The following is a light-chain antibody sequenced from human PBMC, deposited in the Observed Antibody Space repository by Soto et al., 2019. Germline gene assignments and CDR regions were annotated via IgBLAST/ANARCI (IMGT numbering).Light chain of an antibody. CDR3: QQPQSFPLT. Sequence: DIQMTQSPSSLSASVGDRVTITCRASQNINSYVNWYQQKPRQSPRLLIYTASILQTGVPSGFSGSGSGTDFTITISSLQAEDSATYYCQQPQSFPLTFGGWTKVEIK. CDR1: QNINSY. J-gene: IGKJ4*01. V-gene: IGKV1-39*01. CDR2: TAS.